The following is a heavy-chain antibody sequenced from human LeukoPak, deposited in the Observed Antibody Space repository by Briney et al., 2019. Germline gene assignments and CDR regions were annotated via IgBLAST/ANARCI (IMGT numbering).Heavy chain of an antibody. Sequence: PSETLSLTCAVYGGSFSGYYWSWIRQPPGKGLEWIGEINHSGSTNYNPSLKSRVTISVDTSKNQFSLKLSSVTAADTAVYYCARDKRPNHYHDIGSHFDYWGQGTLVTVSS. CDR3: ARDKRPNHYHDIGSHFDY. V-gene: IGHV4-34*01. J-gene: IGHJ4*02. D-gene: IGHD3-22*01. CDR2: INHSGST. CDR1: GGSFSGYY.